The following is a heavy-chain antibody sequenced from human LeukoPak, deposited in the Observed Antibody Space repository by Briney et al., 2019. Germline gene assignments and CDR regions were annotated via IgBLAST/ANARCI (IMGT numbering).Heavy chain of an antibody. D-gene: IGHD4-17*01. CDR3: AKDPYGDYDLSLDY. CDR1: GFIFNTYV. V-gene: IGHV3-23*01. CDR2: ISGSADIT. J-gene: IGHJ4*02. Sequence: GGSLRLSCGASGFIFNTYVMSWVRQAPGRGVEGVAAISGSADITYYADSVKGRFTVSRDNSKNTLYLQMNTLRAEDTAVYYCAKDPYGDYDLSLDYWGQGTLVTVSS.